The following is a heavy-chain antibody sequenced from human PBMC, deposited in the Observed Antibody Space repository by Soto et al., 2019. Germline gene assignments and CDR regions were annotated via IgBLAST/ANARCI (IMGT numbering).Heavy chain of an antibody. CDR3: ARDRDDYGSGNYYNRIDF. Sequence: QVQLVQSGAEVKKPGSSVKVSCKASGGIFSTYAISWLRRAPGQGLEWMGGIIPIFETPNYAQRFQGRVTITADESTSTAYMELSRLTSEDTAVYYCARDRDDYGSGNYYNRIDFWGQGTLVTVSS. CDR1: GGIFSTYA. J-gene: IGHJ4*02. V-gene: IGHV1-69*01. CDR2: IIPIFETP. D-gene: IGHD3-10*01.